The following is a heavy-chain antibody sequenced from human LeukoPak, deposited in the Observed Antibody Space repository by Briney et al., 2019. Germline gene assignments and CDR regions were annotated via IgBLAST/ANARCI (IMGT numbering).Heavy chain of an antibody. J-gene: IGHJ5*02. V-gene: IGHV3-48*03. CDR2: ISSSGSTI. CDR3: ARGAGLRNWFDP. CDR1: GFTFSSYE. Sequence: GGSLRHSCEASGFTFSSYEMNWVRQAPGKGLEWVSYISSSGSTIYYADSVKGRFTISRDNAKNSLYLQMNSLRAEDTAVYYCARGAGLRNWFDPWGQGTLVTVSS.